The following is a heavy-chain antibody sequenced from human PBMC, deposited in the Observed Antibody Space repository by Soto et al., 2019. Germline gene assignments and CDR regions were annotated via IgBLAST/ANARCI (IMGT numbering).Heavy chain of an antibody. V-gene: IGHV3-30-3*01. CDR2: ISYDGSNK. J-gene: IGHJ6*02. CDR1: GFTFSSYA. D-gene: IGHD5-18*01. Sequence: GGSLRLSCAASGFTFSSYAMHWVRQAPGKGLEWVAVISYDGSNKYYADSVKGRFTISRDNSKNTLYLQMNSLRAEDTAVYYCARALRGYSYGRDYYYYGMDVWGQGTTVTVSS. CDR3: ARALRGYSYGRDYYYYGMDV.